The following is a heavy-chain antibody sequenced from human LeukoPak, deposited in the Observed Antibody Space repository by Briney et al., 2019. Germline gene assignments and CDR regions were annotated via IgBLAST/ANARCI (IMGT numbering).Heavy chain of an antibody. V-gene: IGHV1-58*01. J-gene: IGHJ4*02. Sequence: GTSVKVSCKASGFTFTSSAVQWVRQARGQRLEWIGWIVVGSGNTNYAQKFQERVTITRDMSTSTAYMELSSRRSEDTAVYYCAAVLGYYDSSGYYRNDYWGQGTLVTVSS. D-gene: IGHD3-22*01. CDR2: IVVGSGNT. CDR3: AAVLGYYDSSGYYRNDY. CDR1: GFTFTSSA.